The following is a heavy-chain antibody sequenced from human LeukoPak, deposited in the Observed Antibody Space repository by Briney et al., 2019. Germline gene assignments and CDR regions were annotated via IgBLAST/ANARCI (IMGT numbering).Heavy chain of an antibody. V-gene: IGHV3-48*01. Sequence: GWSLRLSCAASGFTFISYSMNWVRQAPGKGLEWVSYISSSSSTIYYADSVKGRFTISSDNAKNSLYLQMNSLRGGDTAVYYCARDSGSNYLDYWSQGTLVTVSS. J-gene: IGHJ4*02. CDR2: ISSSSSTI. CDR3: ARDSGSNYLDY. CDR1: GFTFISYS. D-gene: IGHD3-10*01.